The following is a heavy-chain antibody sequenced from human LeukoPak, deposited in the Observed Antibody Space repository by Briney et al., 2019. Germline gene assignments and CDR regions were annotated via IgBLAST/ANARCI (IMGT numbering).Heavy chain of an antibody. CDR3: ATWSAYYLDY. Sequence: PGGSLRLSFAASGFTFSSYAMSWVRQAPGKGLEWVSSISGSGGSTHYADSVKGRFTISRDNSKNTLYLQMNSLRAEDTAVYYCATWSAYYLDYWGQGTLVTVSS. D-gene: IGHD3-3*01. V-gene: IGHV3-23*01. CDR2: ISGSGGST. J-gene: IGHJ4*02. CDR1: GFTFSSYA.